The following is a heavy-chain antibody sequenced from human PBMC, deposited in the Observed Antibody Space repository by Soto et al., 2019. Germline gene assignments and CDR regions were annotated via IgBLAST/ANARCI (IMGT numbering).Heavy chain of an antibody. J-gene: IGHJ5*02. D-gene: IGHD2-8*02. CDR3: GRVPVDTYMIYCSRGDFAIP. CDR1: GDSVSSGNYY. V-gene: IGHV4-61*01. Sequence: SSETLSLTCTVSGDSVSSGNYYWTWIRQPPGKGLEWIGSIYFTGSTNYNPSLKSRLTMSIDTSRNLFSLRLDSVTAADTAVYYCGRVPVDTYMIYCSRGDFAIPWGQGTLVTVSS. CDR2: IYFTGST.